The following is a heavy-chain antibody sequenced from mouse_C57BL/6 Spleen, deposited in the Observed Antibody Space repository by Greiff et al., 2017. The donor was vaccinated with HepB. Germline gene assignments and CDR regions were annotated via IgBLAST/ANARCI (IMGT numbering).Heavy chain of an antibody. CDR2: IHPNSGST. V-gene: IGHV1-64*01. CDR3: ARGYYGNWYFDV. Sequence: VQLQQSGAELVKPGASVKLSCKASGYTFTSYWMHWVKQRPGQGLEWIGMIHPNSGSTNYNEKFKSKATLTVDKSSSTAYMQLSSLTSEDSAVYYCARGYYGNWYFDVWGTGTTVTVSS. J-gene: IGHJ1*03. CDR1: GYTFTSYW. D-gene: IGHD1-2*01.